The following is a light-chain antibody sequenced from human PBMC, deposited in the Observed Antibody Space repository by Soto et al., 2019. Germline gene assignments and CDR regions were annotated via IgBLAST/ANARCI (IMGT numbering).Light chain of an antibody. J-gene: IGKJ4*01. Sequence: DILLTQSPSTLSASVGDRVTISCRASQSINKWLAWYQHKPGKAPNLLIYEVSTLHSGVPSRFSGSGSGTEFTLTISSLRPDDFATYYCQQYKSFSLTFGGGTKVDIK. V-gene: IGKV1-5*03. CDR2: EVS. CDR3: QQYKSFSLT. CDR1: QSINKW.